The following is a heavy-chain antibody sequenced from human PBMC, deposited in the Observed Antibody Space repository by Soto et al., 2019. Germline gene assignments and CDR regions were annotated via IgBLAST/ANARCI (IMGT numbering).Heavy chain of an antibody. J-gene: IGHJ4*02. CDR2: IKANSEGGTA. Sequence: EVRLVESGGGLVKPEGSLTLSCEASGFAFSNVRMSWVRQAPGKGLEWVGRIKANSEGGTAEYATHMRGRFTISRDDSKAMVYLQMNSLKTEDTAVYYCKTEIRTSTVPNEVYWGQGALVTVSS. CDR1: GFAFSNVR. V-gene: IGHV3-15*01. D-gene: IGHD4-17*01. CDR3: KTEIRTSTVPNEVY.